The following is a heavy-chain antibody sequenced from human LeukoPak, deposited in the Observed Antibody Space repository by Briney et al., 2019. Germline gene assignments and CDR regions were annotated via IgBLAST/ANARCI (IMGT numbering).Heavy chain of an antibody. CDR2: IKQDGSEE. Sequence: GGSLRLSCAASGFTLSSYWMSWVRQAPGKGLEWVANIKQDGSEEYYVDSVKGRFTISRDNAKNSLYLQMNSLRAEDTAVYYCARSRDYWGQGTLVTVSS. CDR3: ARSRDY. V-gene: IGHV3-7*01. J-gene: IGHJ4*02. CDR1: GFTLSSYW.